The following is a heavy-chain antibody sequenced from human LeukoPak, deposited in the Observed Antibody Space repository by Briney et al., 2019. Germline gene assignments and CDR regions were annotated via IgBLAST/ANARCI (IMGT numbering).Heavy chain of an antibody. D-gene: IGHD3-10*01. CDR2: ISAYNGNT. CDR3: ARDSGGSGSYSTFDY. J-gene: IGHJ4*02. CDR1: VYTFTSYG. V-gene: IGHV1-18*01. Sequence: GASVNVSCKASVYTFTSYGISWVRQAPRQGLEWMGWISAYNGNTSYAQKLQGRVTMTTDTSTSTAYMELRSLRSDDTAVYYCARDSGGSGSYSTFDYWGQGTLVTVSS.